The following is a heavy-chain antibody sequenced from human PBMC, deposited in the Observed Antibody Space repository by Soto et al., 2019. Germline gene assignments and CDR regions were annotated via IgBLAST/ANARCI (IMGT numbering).Heavy chain of an antibody. V-gene: IGHV1-46*01. CDR3: ARGLGLGDY. J-gene: IGHJ4*02. D-gene: IGHD3-9*01. Sequence: QVQLVQSGAEVKKPGASVKLSCKASGYTFTSYYIHWVRQATGQGLEWIGIINPNGGSTNYAQNFKGRLTVTRDTSTATVYMELGALTSEDTAVYYCARGLGLGDYWGQGTLVTVSS. CDR2: INPNGGST. CDR1: GYTFTSYY.